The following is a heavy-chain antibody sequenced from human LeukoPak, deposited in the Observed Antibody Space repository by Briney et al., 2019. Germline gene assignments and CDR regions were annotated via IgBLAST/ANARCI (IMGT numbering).Heavy chain of an antibody. CDR3: ARHLRGYSYGPFDS. CDR2: IYYSGST. Sequence: SETLSLTCTLSGDSLTSYYWSWIRQPPGKGLEWIGVIYYSGSTKYNPSLQSRGTISVGTSTSQFSLRLRSVTAADTAVYYCARHLRGYSYGPFDSWGQGALVTVSS. V-gene: IGHV4-59*08. D-gene: IGHD5-18*01. CDR1: GDSLTSYY. J-gene: IGHJ4*02.